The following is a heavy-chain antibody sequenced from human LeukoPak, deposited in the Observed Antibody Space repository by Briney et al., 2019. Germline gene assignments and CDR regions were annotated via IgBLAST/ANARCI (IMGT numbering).Heavy chain of an antibody. V-gene: IGHV1-18*01. CDR2: ISAYNGNT. D-gene: IGHD5-18*01. CDR3: ARVWVQLWSSYYYYMDV. Sequence: GASVKVSCKASGYTFTSYGISWVRQAPGQGLEWMGWISAYNGNTNYAQKLQGRVTMTTDTSTSTAYMELRSLRSDDTAVYYCARVWVQLWSSYYYYMDVWGKGTTVTVSS. J-gene: IGHJ6*03. CDR1: GYTFTSYG.